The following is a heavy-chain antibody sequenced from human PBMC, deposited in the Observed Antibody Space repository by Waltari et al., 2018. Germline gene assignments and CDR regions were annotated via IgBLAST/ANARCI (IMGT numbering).Heavy chain of an antibody. D-gene: IGHD3-3*01. V-gene: IGHV3-48*04. CDR2: ISSDGTTI. Sequence: EVQLVESGGGLVQPGGSLRLSGVGSGFTVSISRPNWVRQTPEKWLEWVSHISSDGTTIQYADSVRGRFTISRDNAKSSVYLQMNSLRAEDTAVYYCARGGSGVFWSGYYGWFDPWGHGTLVTVSS. CDR3: ARGGSGVFWSGYYGWFDP. CDR1: GFTVSISR. J-gene: IGHJ5*02.